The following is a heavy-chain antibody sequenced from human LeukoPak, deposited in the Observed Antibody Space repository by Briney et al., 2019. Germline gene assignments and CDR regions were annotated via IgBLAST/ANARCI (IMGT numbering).Heavy chain of an antibody. J-gene: IGHJ4*02. Sequence: GGSLRLSCAASGFTFDDYALHWVRQAPGKGLEWVSGISWNSGSIGYADSVKGRFTISRDNAKNSLYLQMNSLRAEDTALYYFTKKGRSCYYFYYWCQETMVTVSS. V-gene: IGHV3-9*01. CDR1: GFTFDDYA. CDR2: ISWNSGSI. CDR3: TKKGRSCYYFYY. D-gene: IGHD3-3*01.